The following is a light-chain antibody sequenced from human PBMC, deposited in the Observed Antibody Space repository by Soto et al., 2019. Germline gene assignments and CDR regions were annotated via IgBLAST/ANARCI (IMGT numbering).Light chain of an antibody. CDR3: CSYAGSGAVV. Sequence: QSVLTQPASVSGSPGQSITMSCTGTSSDAGSYKLVSWYQQHPGKAPKFIIYEGNKRPSGVSNRFSGSESGNTASLTISGLQAEDEADYYCCSYAGSGAVVFGIGTKVTVL. CDR2: EGN. J-gene: IGLJ1*01. V-gene: IGLV2-23*01. CDR1: SSDAGSYKL.